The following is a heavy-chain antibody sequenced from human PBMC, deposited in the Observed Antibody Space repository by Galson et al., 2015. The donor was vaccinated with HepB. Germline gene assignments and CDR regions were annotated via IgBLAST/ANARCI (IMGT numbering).Heavy chain of an antibody. CDR2: IIPILGIA. CDR3: ARETTEYSSGFYGMDV. J-gene: IGHJ6*02. CDR1: GGTFSSYA. Sequence: SVKVSCKASGGTFSSYAISWVRQAPGQGLEWMGRIIPILGIANYAQKFQGRVTITADKSTSTAYMELGSLRSEDTAVYYCARETTEYSSGFYGMDVWGQGTTVTVSS. D-gene: IGHD6-19*01. V-gene: IGHV1-69*04.